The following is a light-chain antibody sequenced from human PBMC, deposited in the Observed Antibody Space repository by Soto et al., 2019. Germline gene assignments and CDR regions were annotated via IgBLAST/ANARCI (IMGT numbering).Light chain of an antibody. Sequence: QSVLTQPPSVSGAPGQRVTISCTGSSSNIGAGYDVHWYQQLPGTAPKLLIYGNSNRPSGVPDRFSGSKSGTSASLAITGLQAEDEADYYFQSDDSILSGYVFGTGTKLTVL. V-gene: IGLV1-40*01. CDR3: QSDDSILSGYV. J-gene: IGLJ1*01. CDR1: SSNIGAGYD. CDR2: GNS.